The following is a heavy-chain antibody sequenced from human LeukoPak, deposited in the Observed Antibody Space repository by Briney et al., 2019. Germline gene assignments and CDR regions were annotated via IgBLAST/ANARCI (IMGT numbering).Heavy chain of an antibody. V-gene: IGHV3-23*01. CDR1: GFTLSSYA. J-gene: IGHJ6*03. CDR2: ISGSGGST. D-gene: IGHD3-22*01. CDR3: AKDYYDSSGYYYGDYMDV. Sequence: GGSLRLSCAASGFTLSSYAMSWVRQAPGKGLEWVSAISGSGGSTYYADSVKGRFTISRDNSKNTLYLQMNSLRAEDTAVYYCAKDYYDSSGYYYGDYMDVWGKGTTVTVSS.